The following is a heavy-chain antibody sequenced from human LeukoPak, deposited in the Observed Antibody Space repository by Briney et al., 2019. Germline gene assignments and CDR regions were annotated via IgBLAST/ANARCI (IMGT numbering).Heavy chain of an antibody. D-gene: IGHD6-13*01. V-gene: IGHV3-7*01. CDR2: IKQDGSEK. J-gene: IGHJ1*01. CDR1: GFALSSYT. Sequence: GGSLRLSCAASGFALSSYTMNWVRQAPGKGLEWVANIKQDGSEKSYVDSVKGRFTISRDNAKNSLYLQMNSLRAEDTAVYYCARVEHSSWYGGEYFQHWGQGTLVTVSS. CDR3: ARVEHSSWYGGEYFQH.